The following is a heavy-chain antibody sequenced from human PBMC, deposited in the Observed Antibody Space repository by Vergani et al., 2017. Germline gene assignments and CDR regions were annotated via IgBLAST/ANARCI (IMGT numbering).Heavy chain of an antibody. CDR1: GFTFSTYA. V-gene: IGHV3-33*01. CDR3: VREASYCGSTSCRNPSYVYYYHMDV. D-gene: IGHD2-21*01. CDR2: IYYDGSKK. Sequence: QVQLVESGGGVVQPGRSLRLSCTSSGFTFSTYAMHWVRQAPGKGLEWVAIIYYDGSKKYYADSVKGRFTISSDNSRNTLDLLMSSLRAEDTAIYYCVREASYCGSTSCRNPSYVYYYHMDVWGEGTTVTVSS. J-gene: IGHJ6*03.